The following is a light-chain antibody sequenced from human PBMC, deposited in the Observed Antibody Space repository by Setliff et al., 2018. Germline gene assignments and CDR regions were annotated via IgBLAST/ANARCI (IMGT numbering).Light chain of an antibody. Sequence: QSVLAQPAAVSGSPGQSITISCAGTNSDVGGYNYVSWYQQHPNKAPKLMIYEVTKRPSGVSDRFSGSKSGNTASLTISGHQAEDEADYYCLSYTSETTHALFAGGTK. CDR1: NSDVGGYNY. V-gene: IGLV2-14*03. CDR2: EVT. J-gene: IGLJ2*01. CDR3: LSYTSETTHAL.